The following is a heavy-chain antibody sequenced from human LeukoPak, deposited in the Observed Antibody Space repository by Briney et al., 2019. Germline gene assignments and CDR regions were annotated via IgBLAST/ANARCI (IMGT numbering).Heavy chain of an antibody. Sequence: QPGGSLRLSCAASGFTFSSYAMSWVRQAPGKGLEWVSVIYSGGSTYYADSVKGRFTISRDNSKNTLYLQMNSLRAEDTAVYYCACPVRGPEAFDIWGQGTMVTVSS. CDR2: IYSGGST. CDR3: ACPVRGPEAFDI. J-gene: IGHJ3*02. D-gene: IGHD3-10*01. CDR1: GFTFSSYA. V-gene: IGHV3-23*03.